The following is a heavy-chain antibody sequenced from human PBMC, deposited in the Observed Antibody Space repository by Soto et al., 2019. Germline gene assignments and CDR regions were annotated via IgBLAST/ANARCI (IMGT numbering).Heavy chain of an antibody. CDR3: ARGADVVVVPAAIDYYYYGMDV. CDR2: INHSGST. D-gene: IGHD2-2*02. J-gene: IGHJ6*02. V-gene: IGHV4-34*01. CDR1: GGSFSGYY. Sequence: SETLSLTCAVYGGSFSGYYWSWIRQPPGKGLEWIGEINHSGSTNYNPSLKSRVTISVDTSKNQFSLKLSSVTAADTAVYYCARGADVVVVPAAIDYYYYGMDVWGQGTTVTVSS.